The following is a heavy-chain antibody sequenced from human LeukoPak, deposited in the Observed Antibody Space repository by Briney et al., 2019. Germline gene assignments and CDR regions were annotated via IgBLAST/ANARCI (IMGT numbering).Heavy chain of an antibody. CDR3: ARDGVAGTSNPYNWFDP. J-gene: IGHJ5*02. CDR2: VIPFLGTT. Sequence: SVKVSCKASGGTFSSYAISWVRQAPGQGLEWMGGVIPFLGTTNYEQKFQGRVTITADESTSTAYMELGSVSSEDTAVYYCARDGVAGTSNPYNWFDPWGQGTLVTVSS. CDR1: GGTFSSYA. D-gene: IGHD6-19*01. V-gene: IGHV1-69*01.